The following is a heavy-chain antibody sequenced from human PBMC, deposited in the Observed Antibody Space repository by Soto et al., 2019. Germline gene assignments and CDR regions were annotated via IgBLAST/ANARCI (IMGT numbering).Heavy chain of an antibody. CDR2: IVVGSDKT. J-gene: IGHJ3*02. CDR1: GFTFTRSV. V-gene: IGHV1-58*01. D-gene: IGHD4-17*01. CDR3: AAAYYGDYLWAFDI. Sequence: QMQLVQSGPEVKKTGPSVKVSCKASGFTFTRSVVQWVRQARVQRLEWIGWIVVGSDKTKYAQEFQERVTITRDMSTSTAYMELSRLSSEDTAVYYCAAAYYGDYLWAFDIWGQGTMVTVSS.